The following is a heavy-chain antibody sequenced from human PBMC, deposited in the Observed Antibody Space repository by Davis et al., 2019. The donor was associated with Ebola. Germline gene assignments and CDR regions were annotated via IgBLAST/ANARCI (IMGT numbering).Heavy chain of an antibody. Sequence: MPSETLSLTCTVSGGSISSSSYYWGWIRQPPGKGLEWIGSIYYSGSTYYNPPLKSRVTISVDTSKNQFSLKLSSVTAADTAVYYCARVGGGNSGGYFDYWGQGTLVTVSS. CDR1: GGSISSSSYY. D-gene: IGHD4-23*01. CDR2: IYYSGST. CDR3: ARVGGGNSGGYFDY. V-gene: IGHV4-39*07. J-gene: IGHJ4*02.